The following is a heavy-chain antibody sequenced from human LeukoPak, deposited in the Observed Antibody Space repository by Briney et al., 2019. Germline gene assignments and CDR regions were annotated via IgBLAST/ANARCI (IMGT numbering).Heavy chain of an antibody. D-gene: IGHD6-13*01. CDR2: IRYDGSNK. Sequence: GGSLRLSCAASGFTFSSYGMHWVRQAPGKGLEWVAFIRYDGSNKYYADSVKGRFTISRDNSKNTLYLQMNSLRAEDTAVYYCAKAYSSSWSPSGNWFDPWGQGTLVTVSS. V-gene: IGHV3-30*02. CDR3: AKAYSSSWSPSGNWFDP. CDR1: GFTFSSYG. J-gene: IGHJ5*02.